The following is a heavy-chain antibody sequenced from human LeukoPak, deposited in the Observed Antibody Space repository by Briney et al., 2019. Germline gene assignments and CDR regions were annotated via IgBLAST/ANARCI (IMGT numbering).Heavy chain of an antibody. D-gene: IGHD3-10*01. CDR2: IYTSGST. CDR1: GGSISSNTYY. CDR3: AKDFSI. J-gene: IGHJ4*02. V-gene: IGHV4-61*02. Sequence: SETLSLTCTVSGGSISSNTYYWSWIRQPAGKGLEWIGLIYTSGSTNYNPSPKSRVTISLDTSKNQFSLKLSSVTAADTAIYYCAKDFSIWGPGTMVTVSS.